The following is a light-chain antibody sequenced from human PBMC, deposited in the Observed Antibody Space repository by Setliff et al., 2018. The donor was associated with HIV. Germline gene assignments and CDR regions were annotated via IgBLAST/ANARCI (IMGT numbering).Light chain of an antibody. Sequence: QSALTQPPSASGTPGQRVTISCSGSSSNIGSNYIYWYQHLPGTAPKLLIYRNNQRPSGVPDRFSGSKSGTSASLAISGLRSEDEADYYCAAWDDSLSGYVFGAGTKVTVL. V-gene: IGLV1-47*01. CDR2: RNN. CDR3: AAWDDSLSGYV. J-gene: IGLJ1*01. CDR1: SSNIGSNY.